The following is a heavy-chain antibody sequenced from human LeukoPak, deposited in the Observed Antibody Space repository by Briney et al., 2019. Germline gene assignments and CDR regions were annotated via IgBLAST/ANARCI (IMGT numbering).Heavy chain of an antibody. Sequence: ASVKVSCKASGYTFTSYYMHWVRQAPGQGLEWMGIINPSGGSTSYAQKFQGRVTMTRDTSTSTVYMELSSLRSEDTAVYYCAKARAMLYYTPIYYYYGMDVWGQGTTVTVSS. CDR2: INPSGGST. J-gene: IGHJ6*02. V-gene: IGHV1-46*01. D-gene: IGHD2-8*01. CDR1: GYTFTSYY. CDR3: AKARAMLYYTPIYYYYGMDV.